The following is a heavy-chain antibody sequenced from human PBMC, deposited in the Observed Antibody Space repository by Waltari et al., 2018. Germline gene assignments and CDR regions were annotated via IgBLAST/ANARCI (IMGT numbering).Heavy chain of an antibody. J-gene: IGHJ6*02. Sequence: EVQLVESGGALAQPGGSLRLSCATSGFVFRATSMNWVRDVPGKGLEWVSYISSSSSNRYYAESVRGRFTISRDNAQNSLFLQMDSLRAEDTAVYFCARDLSREHAVAGRPGPAMDVWGRGTTVIVSS. V-gene: IGHV3-48*01. CDR3: ARDLSREHAVAGRPGPAMDV. CDR1: GFVFRATS. CDR2: ISSSSSNR. D-gene: IGHD6-19*01.